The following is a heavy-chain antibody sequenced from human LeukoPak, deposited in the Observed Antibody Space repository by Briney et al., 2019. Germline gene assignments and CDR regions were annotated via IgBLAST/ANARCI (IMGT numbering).Heavy chain of an antibody. CDR2: SYSSGDT. Sequence: PSETLSLTCTVSGGSISSSNFYWAWIRQPPEKGLELIGSSYSSGDTYSNPSLNSRVTISVDMSKNQFSLNLSSVTAADTAVYYCARLVSYDSSGDRYFFDYWGQGTLVTVSS. J-gene: IGHJ4*02. CDR3: ARLVSYDSSGDRYFFDY. CDR1: GGSISSSNFY. V-gene: IGHV4-39*01. D-gene: IGHD3-22*01.